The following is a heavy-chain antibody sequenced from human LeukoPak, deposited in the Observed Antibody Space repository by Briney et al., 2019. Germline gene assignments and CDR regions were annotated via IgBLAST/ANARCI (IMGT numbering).Heavy chain of an antibody. Sequence: GGSLRLSCAASGFTFSSYGMHWVRQAPGKGLEWVAVISYDGSNKYYADSVKGRFTISRDNSKNTLYLQMNSLRAEDTAVYYCARDPPPDYGGKLSWYFDLWGRGTLVTVSS. CDR2: ISYDGSNK. J-gene: IGHJ2*01. CDR1: GFTFSSYG. CDR3: ARDPPPDYGGKLSWYFDL. D-gene: IGHD4-23*01. V-gene: IGHV3-30*03.